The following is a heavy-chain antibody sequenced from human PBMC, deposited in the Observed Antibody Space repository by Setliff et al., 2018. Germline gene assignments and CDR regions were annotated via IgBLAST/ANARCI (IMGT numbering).Heavy chain of an antibody. J-gene: IGHJ4*02. CDR1: GFTFSTYA. CDR3: ARSAVAVPGQFYFDN. Sequence: GESLRLSCAASGFTFSTYAMNWLRQAPGKGLEWVSYISSSSGLIYYADSVKGRFTISRDEAKNSLYLQMNSLRTEDTAVYYCARSAVAVPGQFYFDNWGQGTQVTV. V-gene: IGHV3-48*01. CDR2: ISSSSGLI. D-gene: IGHD6-19*01.